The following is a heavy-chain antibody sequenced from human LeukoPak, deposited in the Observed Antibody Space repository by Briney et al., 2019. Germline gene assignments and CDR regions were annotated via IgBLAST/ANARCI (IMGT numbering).Heavy chain of an antibody. CDR3: AKGRSSDYPYYFDY. CDR1: GFTFSSNA. CDR2: ISGSGDSI. Sequence: GGSLRLSCAASGFTFSSNAMSWVRQAPGKGLEWVSAISGSGDSIYYADSVKGRFTISRDKSKNTLYLQMNSLRVEDTAVYYCAKGRSSDYPYYFDYWGQGTLVTVSS. D-gene: IGHD3-22*01. V-gene: IGHV3-23*01. J-gene: IGHJ4*02.